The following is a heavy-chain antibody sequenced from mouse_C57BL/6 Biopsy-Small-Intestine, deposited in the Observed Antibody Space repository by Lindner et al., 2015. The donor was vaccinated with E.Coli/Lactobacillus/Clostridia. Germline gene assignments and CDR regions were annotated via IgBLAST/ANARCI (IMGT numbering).Heavy chain of an antibody. V-gene: IGHV1-9*01. CDR1: GYTFTGYW. CDR3: ARRFYYYVSSYFHYFDY. CDR2: ILPGSGST. Sequence: VQLQESGAELMKPGASVKLSCKATGYTFTGYWIEWVKQRPGHGLEWIGEILPGSGSTNYNEKFKGKATFTADTSSNAAYMQLSSLTTEDSAIYYCARRFYYYVSSYFHYFDYWGQGTTLTVSS. J-gene: IGHJ2*01. D-gene: IGHD1-1*01.